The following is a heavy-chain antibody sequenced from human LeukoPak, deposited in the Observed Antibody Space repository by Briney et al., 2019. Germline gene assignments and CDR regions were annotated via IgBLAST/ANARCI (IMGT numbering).Heavy chain of an antibody. V-gene: IGHV1-69*05. CDR3: ARVATNPKDYYYYYYMDV. CDR1: GGTFSSYA. CDR2: IIPIFGTA. J-gene: IGHJ6*03. Sequence: ASVKVSCKASGGTFSSYAISWVRQAPGQGLEWMGGIIPIFGTANYAQKFQGRATITTDESTSTAYMELSSLRSEDTAVYYCARVATNPKDYYYYYYMDVWGKGTTVTVSS. D-gene: IGHD5-12*01.